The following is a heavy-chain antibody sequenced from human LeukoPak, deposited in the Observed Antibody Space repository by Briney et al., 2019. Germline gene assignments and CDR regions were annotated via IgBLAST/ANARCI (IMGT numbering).Heavy chain of an antibody. V-gene: IGHV1-24*01. CDR2: FDPEDGET. CDR3: ATAHITIFGVVGGYYFDY. Sequence: ASVKVSCKVSGYTLTELSMHGVRQAPGKGPEWMGGFDPEDGETIYAQKFQGRATMTEDTSTDTAYMELSSLRSEDTAVYYCATAHITIFGVVGGYYFDYWGQGTLVTVSS. CDR1: GYTLTELS. J-gene: IGHJ4*02. D-gene: IGHD3-3*01.